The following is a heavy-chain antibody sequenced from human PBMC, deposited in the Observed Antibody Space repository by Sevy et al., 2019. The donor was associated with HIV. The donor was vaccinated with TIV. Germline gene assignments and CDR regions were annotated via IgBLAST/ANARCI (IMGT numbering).Heavy chain of an antibody. D-gene: IGHD2-21*02. CDR2: VYYSGSR. J-gene: IGHJ3*02. Sequence: SETLSLTCTVSGGSISSGDYYWSWIRQPPGKGLEWIGYVYYSGSRYYNPSLRNRITISVDTSKNQFSLNLSSVTAADTAIYYCASENIVVVTAIRRRGFDIWGQGTMVTVSS. V-gene: IGHV4-30-4*01. CDR1: GGSISSGDYY. CDR3: ASENIVVVTAIRRRGFDI.